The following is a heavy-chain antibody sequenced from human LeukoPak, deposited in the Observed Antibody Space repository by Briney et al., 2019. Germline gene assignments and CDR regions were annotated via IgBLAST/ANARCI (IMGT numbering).Heavy chain of an antibody. CDR3: ARDPYSSSYYYFDY. CDR1: GFTFSNYA. D-gene: IGHD6-13*01. CDR2: ISGSGDNT. V-gene: IGHV3-23*01. J-gene: IGHJ4*02. Sequence: GGSLRLSCAASGFTFSNYAMSWVRQAPGKGLEWVSDISGSGDNTYYADSVKGRFTISRDNSKDTLYLQMDSLRAEDTAVYYCARDPYSSSYYYFDYWGQGTLVTASS.